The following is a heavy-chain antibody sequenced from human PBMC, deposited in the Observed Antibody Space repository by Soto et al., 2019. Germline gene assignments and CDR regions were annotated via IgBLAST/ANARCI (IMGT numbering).Heavy chain of an antibody. Sequence: GGSLRLSCAASGFTFSSYGMHWVRQAPGKGLEWVAVIWCDGSNKYYADSVKGRFTISRDNSKNTLYLQMNSLRAEDTAVYYCARAVNYYDRAYYYYGMDVWGQGTTVTVSS. CDR1: GFTFSSYG. CDR2: IWCDGSNK. CDR3: ARAVNYYDRAYYYYGMDV. D-gene: IGHD3-22*01. V-gene: IGHV3-33*01. J-gene: IGHJ6*02.